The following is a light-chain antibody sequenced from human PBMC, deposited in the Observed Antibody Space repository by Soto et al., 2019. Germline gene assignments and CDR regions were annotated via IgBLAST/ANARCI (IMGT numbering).Light chain of an antibody. J-gene: IGLJ2*01. V-gene: IGLV2-23*02. CDR3: CTYEGSSTHVV. CDR2: EVS. CDR1: SSDVGSYNL. Sequence: QSALTQPASVSGSPGQSITISCTGTSSDVGSYNLVSWYQQHPGKAPKLMIYEVSKRPSGVSNRFSGSKSGNTASLTISGRLAEDEAADYCCTYEGSSTHVVFGGGTKLTVL.